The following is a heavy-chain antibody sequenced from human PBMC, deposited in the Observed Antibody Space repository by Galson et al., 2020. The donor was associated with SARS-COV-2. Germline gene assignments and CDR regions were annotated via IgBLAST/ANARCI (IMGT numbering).Heavy chain of an antibody. Sequence: GGSLRLSCAASGFTFSSYAMSWVRQAPGKGLEWVSVIYSGGSTYYADSVKGRFTISRDNSKNTLYLQMNSLRAEDTAVYYCAKDRIAAAHSRDHYYYYMDVWGKGTTVTISS. CDR2: IYSGGST. J-gene: IGHJ6*03. CDR1: GFTFSSYA. CDR3: AKDRIAAAHSRDHYYYYMDV. V-gene: IGHV3-23*03. D-gene: IGHD6-13*01.